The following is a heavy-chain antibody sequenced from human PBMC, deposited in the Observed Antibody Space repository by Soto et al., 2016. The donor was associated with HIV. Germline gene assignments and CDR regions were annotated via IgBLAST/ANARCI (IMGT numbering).Heavy chain of an antibody. Sequence: QVQLVQSGAGVKKPGSSVRVSCKSSGDTFIKYVITWVRQAPGKGLEWMGGSVPMFGTSKYAQKFQGRVTFTADTSKTTAYMDLSNLRSEDTATYYCARDRSGDLLTGLLDFWGQGTLVTVSS. CDR3: ARDRSGDLLTGLLDF. V-gene: IGHV1-69*06. D-gene: IGHD3-9*01. CDR1: GDTFIKYV. J-gene: IGHJ4*02. CDR2: SVPMFGTS.